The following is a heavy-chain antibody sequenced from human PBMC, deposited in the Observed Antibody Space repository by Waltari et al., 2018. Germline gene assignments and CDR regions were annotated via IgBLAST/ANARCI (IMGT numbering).Heavy chain of an antibody. V-gene: IGHV1-8*01. CDR2: MNPNSGYT. Sequence: QVQLEQSGAEVKRPGASVKVSCKASGYTFTSYDINWVRQATGQGLEWMGWMNPNSGYTAYAQNFQGRVTITRDTSIRTADMELSSLTSEDTAVYYCARGFRGHDAFDIWGQGTMVTVSS. J-gene: IGHJ3*02. CDR1: GYTFTSYD. CDR3: ARGFRGHDAFDI. D-gene: IGHD3-10*01.